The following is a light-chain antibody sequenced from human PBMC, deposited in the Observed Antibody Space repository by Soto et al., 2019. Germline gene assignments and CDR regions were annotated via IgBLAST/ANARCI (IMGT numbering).Light chain of an antibody. CDR1: QSVFYSSNNKNF. V-gene: IGKV4-1*01. CDR3: QQYYSTPPYT. Sequence: DIVMTQSPASLAVSLGERATINCRSSQSVFYSSNNKNFLAWYQQRPGQPPKLLIYWASTRESGVPDRFSGNGSGTDVTLTISSLQAEDVAVYYCQQYYSTPPYTFGQGTKLEIK. CDR2: WAS. J-gene: IGKJ2*01.